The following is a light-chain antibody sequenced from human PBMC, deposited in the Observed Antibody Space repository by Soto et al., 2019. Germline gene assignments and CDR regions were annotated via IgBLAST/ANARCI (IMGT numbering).Light chain of an antibody. CDR3: QSYDSSLSVV. J-gene: IGLJ2*01. CDR2: EIS. V-gene: IGLV2-8*01. CDR1: SSDVGDNKY. Sequence: QSALTQPPSASGSPGQSVTISCTGTSSDVGDNKYVSWYQQQPGKAPKVIIYEISERPSGVPDRFSGSKSGNTASLTVSGLRAEDEADYYCQSYDSSLSVVFGGGTKLTVL.